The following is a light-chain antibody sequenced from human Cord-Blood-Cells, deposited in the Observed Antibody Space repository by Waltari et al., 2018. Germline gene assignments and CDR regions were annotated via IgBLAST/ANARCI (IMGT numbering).Light chain of an antibody. CDR2: LGS. CDR3: MQALQTPLYT. V-gene: IGKV2-28*01. CDR1: QSLLHSNVYNY. J-gene: IGKJ2*01. Sequence: DIVMTQSPLSLPVTSGEPSSIPCRSSQSLLHSNVYNYLDWYLQKPGQSPQLLIYLGSNRASGVPDRFSGSGSGTDFTLKISRVEAEDVGVYYCMQALQTPLYTFGQGTKLEIK.